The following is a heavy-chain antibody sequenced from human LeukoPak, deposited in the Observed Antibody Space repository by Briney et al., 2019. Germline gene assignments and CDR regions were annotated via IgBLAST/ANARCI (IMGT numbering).Heavy chain of an antibody. Sequence: PGGSPRLSCAASGFTFSSYSMNWVRQAPGKGLEWVSSISSSSSYIYYADSVKGRFTISRDNAKNSLYLQMNSLRAEDTAVYYCARVVTGVVVAATSWFDPWGQGTLVTVSS. CDR1: GFTFSSYS. J-gene: IGHJ5*02. D-gene: IGHD2-15*01. V-gene: IGHV3-21*01. CDR3: ARVVTGVVVAATSWFDP. CDR2: ISSSSSYI.